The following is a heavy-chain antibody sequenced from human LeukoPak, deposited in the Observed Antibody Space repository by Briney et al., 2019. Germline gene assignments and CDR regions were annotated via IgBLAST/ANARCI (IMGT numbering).Heavy chain of an antibody. Sequence: PGGSLRLSCAASGFTFSSYSMNWVRQAPGKGLEWDSTISGSGVTVYYGDSVKGRFTISRDNSKNTLYLQMNSLRAADTAVYYCAKDSQGDYDLWTGYLGLDYWGQGTLVTVSS. V-gene: IGHV3-23*02. D-gene: IGHD3/OR15-3a*01. CDR2: ISGSGVTV. CDR3: AKDSQGDYDLWTGYLGLDY. CDR1: GFTFSSYS. J-gene: IGHJ4*02.